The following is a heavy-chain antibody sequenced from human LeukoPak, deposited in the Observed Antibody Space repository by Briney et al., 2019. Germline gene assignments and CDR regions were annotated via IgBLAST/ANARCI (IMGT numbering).Heavy chain of an antibody. J-gene: IGHJ4*02. V-gene: IGHV3-7*01. CDR2: IKEDGSER. Sequence: GGSLRLSCAASGFSFSSHWMTWVRQVPGKGLEWVANIKEDGSERKYVDSVKGRFTISRDNAKNSLFLQMSSLRAVDTAVYYCARDPGRGFDCWGQGTLVTVSS. CDR1: GFSFSSHW. CDR3: ARDPGRGFDC.